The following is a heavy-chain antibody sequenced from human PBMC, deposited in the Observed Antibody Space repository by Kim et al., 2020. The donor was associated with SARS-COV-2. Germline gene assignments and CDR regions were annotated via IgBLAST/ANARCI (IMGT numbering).Heavy chain of an antibody. D-gene: IGHD2-21*02. Sequence: GGSLRLSCAASGFTFSSYSMNWVRQAPGKGLEWVSSISSSSSYIYYADSVKGRFTISRDNAKNSLYLQMNSLRAEDTAVYYCARDQEVVTAILDYYYGMDVWGQGTTVTVSS. CDR1: GFTFSSYS. V-gene: IGHV3-21*01. J-gene: IGHJ6*02. CDR3: ARDQEVVTAILDYYYGMDV. CDR2: ISSSSSYI.